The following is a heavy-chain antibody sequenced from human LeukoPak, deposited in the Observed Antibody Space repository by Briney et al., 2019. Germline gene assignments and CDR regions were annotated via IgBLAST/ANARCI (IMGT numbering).Heavy chain of an antibody. CDR2: IKSKTDGGTT. J-gene: IGHJ4*02. V-gene: IGHV3-15*01. D-gene: IGHD1-20*01. Sequence: PGGSLRLSCEASGLSFSTYTMTWVRQAPGKGLEWVGRIKSKTDGGTTDYAAPVKGRFTISRDDSKNTLYLQMNSLKTEDTAVYYCTTHHITGTGDFDYWGQGTLVTVSS. CDR3: TTHHITGTGDFDY. CDR1: GLSFSTYT.